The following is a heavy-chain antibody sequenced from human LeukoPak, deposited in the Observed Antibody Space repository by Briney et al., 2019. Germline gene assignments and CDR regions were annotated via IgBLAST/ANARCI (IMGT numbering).Heavy chain of an antibody. CDR3: ATASSGLFY. CDR2: IKRKTDGETT. CDR1: GFTFSSYA. J-gene: IGHJ4*02. V-gene: IGHV3-15*01. Sequence: GGSLRLSCAASGFTFSSYAMSWVRQAPGGGLEWVGRIKRKTDGETTEYVAPVKGRFTISRDDSKNTLYLQMNSLKTEDTGVYYCATASSGLFYWGQGTLVTVSS. D-gene: IGHD3-16*01.